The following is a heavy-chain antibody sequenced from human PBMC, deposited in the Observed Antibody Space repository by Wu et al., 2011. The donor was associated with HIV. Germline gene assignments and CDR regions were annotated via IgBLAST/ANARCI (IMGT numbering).Heavy chain of an antibody. Sequence: QVQLVQSGAEVKKPGASVKVSCKASGYTFTSNDINWVRQATGQGLEWMGWMNPNSGNTGYAQKFQGRVTMTRNTSISTAYMELSSLRSEDTAVYYCARAVKXYYDSSGSTSWYFDLWGRGTLVTVSS. CDR1: GYTFTSND. CDR3: ARAVKXYYDSSGSTSWYFDL. V-gene: IGHV1-8*02. J-gene: IGHJ2*01. CDR2: MNPNSGNT. D-gene: IGHD3-22*01.